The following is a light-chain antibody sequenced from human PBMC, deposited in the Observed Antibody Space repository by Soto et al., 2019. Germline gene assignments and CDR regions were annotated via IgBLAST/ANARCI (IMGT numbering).Light chain of an antibody. CDR2: DVS. CDR1: KSVGKY. V-gene: IGKV3-11*01. Sequence: DIVLTQAPPTLSLSPGDRATLSCRASKSVGKYLSWYQQKPGQLPSLLIYDVSNRATGIPARFSGTGSGTDFTLTISTLEPEDFAVHYSRQFRNWPPFAGGREVDI. CDR3: RQFRNWPP. J-gene: IGKJ4*01.